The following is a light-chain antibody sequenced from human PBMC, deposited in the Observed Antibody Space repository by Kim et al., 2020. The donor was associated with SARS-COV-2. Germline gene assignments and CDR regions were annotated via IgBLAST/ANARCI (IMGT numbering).Light chain of an antibody. CDR1: QSLVHSDGNTY. J-gene: IGKJ1*01. CDR2: KVS. CDR3: MQGTNWPLT. V-gene: IGKV2-30*02. Sequence: DVVMTQSPLSLPVTLGQPASISCRSSQSLVHSDGNTYLNWFQQRPGQSPRRLIYKVSNRDSGVPDRFSGSGSGTDFTLKISRVEAEDVGVYYCMQGTNWPLTFGQGTKVDIK.